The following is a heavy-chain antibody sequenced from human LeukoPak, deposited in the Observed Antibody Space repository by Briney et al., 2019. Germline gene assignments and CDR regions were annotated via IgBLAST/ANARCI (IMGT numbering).Heavy chain of an antibody. D-gene: IGHD3-22*01. CDR1: GFTFDDYA. CDR2: ISWNSDRI. J-gene: IGHJ4*02. V-gene: IGHV3-9*01. CDR3: AKSLDYYDTRGYYYVGFDY. Sequence: PGRSLRLPCAASGFTFDDYAMHWVRQVPGKGLEWVSGISWNSDRIGYADSVKGRFTISRDNAKNSLYLQMNSLRAEDTALYYCAKSLDYYDTRGYYYVGFDYWGQGTLVTVSS.